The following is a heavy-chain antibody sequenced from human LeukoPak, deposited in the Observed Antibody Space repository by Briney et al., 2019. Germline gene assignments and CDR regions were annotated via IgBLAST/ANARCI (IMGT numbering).Heavy chain of an antibody. CDR2: INPNSGGT. D-gene: IGHD3-22*01. CDR1: GYTFTGYY. V-gene: IGHV1-2*02. J-gene: IGHJ4*02. Sequence: ASVKVSCKASGYTFTGYYMHWVRQAPGQGLEWMGWINPNSGGTNYAQKFQGRVTMTRDTSISTAYMELSRLRSDDTAVYYCARYQGYYYDSSGYFDWGQGTLVTVSS. CDR3: ARYQGYYYDSSGYFD.